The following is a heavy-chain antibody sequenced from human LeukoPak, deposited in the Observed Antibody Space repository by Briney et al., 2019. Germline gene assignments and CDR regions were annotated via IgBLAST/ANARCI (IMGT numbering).Heavy chain of an antibody. CDR1: GGSISTSNW. Sequence: SETLSLTCAVSGGSISTSNWWSWVRQPPGKGLEWIGEIYHSGSTNYNPSLKSRVHISADKSKNQFSLKLSSVTAADTAVYYCASGVPLDYWGQGTLVTVSS. J-gene: IGHJ4*02. CDR3: ASGVPLDY. D-gene: IGHD1-1*01. V-gene: IGHV4-4*02. CDR2: IYHSGST.